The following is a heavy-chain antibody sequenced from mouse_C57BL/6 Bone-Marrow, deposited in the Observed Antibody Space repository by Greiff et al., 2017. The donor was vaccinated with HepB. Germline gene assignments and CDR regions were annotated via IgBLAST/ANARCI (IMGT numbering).Heavy chain of an antibody. CDR1: GFSLTSYG. D-gene: IGHD1-1*01. Sequence: VQLQQSGPGLVQPSQSLSITCTVSGFSLTSYGVHWVRQSPGKGLEWLGVIWSGGSTDYNAAFISRLSISKDNSKSQVFFKMNSLQADDTAIYYCATSLYYGSSYWYFDVWGTGTTVTVSS. CDR3: ATSLYYGSSYWYFDV. CDR2: IWSGGST. J-gene: IGHJ1*03. V-gene: IGHV2-2*01.